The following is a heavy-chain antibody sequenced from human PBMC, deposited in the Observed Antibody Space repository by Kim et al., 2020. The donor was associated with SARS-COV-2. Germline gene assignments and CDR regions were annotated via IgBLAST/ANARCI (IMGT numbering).Heavy chain of an antibody. D-gene: IGHD6-13*01. J-gene: IGHJ5*02. CDR3: ARLLIAAAGTGPPPVWFDP. V-gene: IGHV4-59*08. CDR2: IYYSGST. CDR1: GGSISSYY. Sequence: SETLSLTCTVSGGSISSYYWSWIRQPPGKGLEWIGYIYYSGSTNYNPSLKSRVTISVDTSKNQFSLKLSSVTAADTAVYYCARLLIAAAGTGPPPVWFDPWGQGTLVTVSS.